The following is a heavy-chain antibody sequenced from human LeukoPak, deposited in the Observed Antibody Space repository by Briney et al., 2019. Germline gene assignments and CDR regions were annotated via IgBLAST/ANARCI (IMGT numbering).Heavy chain of an antibody. CDR1: GGTFSSYA. CDR2: IIPIFGTA. Sequence: SVKVSCKASGGTFSSYAISWVRQAPGQGLEWMGGIIPIFGTANYAQKFQGRVTITADKSTSTAYMELSSLRSDDTAVYYCARVRQVLLWFGDVTAWGQGTLVTVSS. CDR3: ARVRQVLLWFGDVTA. V-gene: IGHV1-69*06. D-gene: IGHD3-10*01. J-gene: IGHJ5*02.